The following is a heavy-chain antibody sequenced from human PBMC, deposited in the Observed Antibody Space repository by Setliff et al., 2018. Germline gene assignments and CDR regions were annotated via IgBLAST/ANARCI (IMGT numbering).Heavy chain of an antibody. CDR1: GFTFSRYA. Sequence: PGGSLRLSCAASGFTFSRYAMHWVRQAPGKGLEWVAVISYGGTNTYYADSVKGRFTISRDNSKNTLYLQMNTLRVEDTALYYCARDAPTPYYNFWSGILEYWGQGALVTVSS. V-gene: IGHV3-30*01. CDR3: ARDAPTPYYNFWSGILEY. J-gene: IGHJ4*02. CDR2: ISYGGTNT. D-gene: IGHD3-3*01.